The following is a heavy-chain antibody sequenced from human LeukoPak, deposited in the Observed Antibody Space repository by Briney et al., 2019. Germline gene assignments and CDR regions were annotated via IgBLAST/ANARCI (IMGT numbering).Heavy chain of an antibody. CDR2: INPNSGGT. D-gene: IGHD3-10*01. CDR3: ARSPSSMVLDY. J-gene: IGHJ4*02. CDR1: GYTFTGYY. Sequence: GASVKVSCKASGYTFTGYYKHWVRQAPGQGLEWMGWINPNSGGTNYAQKFQGWVTMTRDTSISTAYMELSRLRSDDTAVYYCARSPSSMVLDYWGQGTLVTVSS. V-gene: IGHV1-2*04.